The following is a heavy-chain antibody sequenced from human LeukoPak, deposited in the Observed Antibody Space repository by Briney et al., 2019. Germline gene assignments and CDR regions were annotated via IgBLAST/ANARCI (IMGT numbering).Heavy chain of an antibody. Sequence: SQTLSLTCTGSGGSISSGSYYWRWIRQPAGKGLEWIGRIYSSGSTNYNPSLQSRVTISVDTSKNQFSLKLSSVTAADTAVYYCARDKGPWGILNYYYYYMDVWGKGTTVTVSS. V-gene: IGHV4-61*02. CDR2: IYSSGST. CDR3: ARDKGPWGILNYYYYYMDV. J-gene: IGHJ6*03. CDR1: GGSISSGSYY. D-gene: IGHD2/OR15-2a*01.